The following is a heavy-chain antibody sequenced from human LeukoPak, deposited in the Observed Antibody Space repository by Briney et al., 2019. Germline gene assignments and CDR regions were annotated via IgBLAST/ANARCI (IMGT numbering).Heavy chain of an antibody. CDR3: ARAIVVVPAASPSYYYYYYMDV. Sequence: ASVKVSCKASGYTFTSYDINWVRQATGQGLEWMGWMNPNSGNTGYAQKFQGRVTMTRNTSISTAYMELSSLRSEDTAVYYCARAIVVVPAASPSYYYYYYMDVWGKGTTVTISS. J-gene: IGHJ6*03. CDR2: MNPNSGNT. V-gene: IGHV1-8*01. CDR1: GYTFTSYD. D-gene: IGHD2-2*01.